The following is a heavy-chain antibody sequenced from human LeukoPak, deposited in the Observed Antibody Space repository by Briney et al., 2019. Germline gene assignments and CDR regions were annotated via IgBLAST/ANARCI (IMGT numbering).Heavy chain of an antibody. V-gene: IGHV3-7*01. CDR3: ARRGVDGALDY. CDR1: GFIFSDYY. Sequence: PGGSLRLSCAASGFIFSDYYMSWVRQAPGKGLEWVANIQENGNEKSYVDSVKGRFTISRDNAKNSLYLQMNSLRAEDTAVYYCARRGVDGALDYWGQGTLVTVSS. CDR2: IQENGNEK. J-gene: IGHJ4*02. D-gene: IGHD5-24*01.